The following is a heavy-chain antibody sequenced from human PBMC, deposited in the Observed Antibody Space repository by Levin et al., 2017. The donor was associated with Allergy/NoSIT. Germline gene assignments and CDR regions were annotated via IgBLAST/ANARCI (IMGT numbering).Heavy chain of an antibody. D-gene: IGHD5-18*01. V-gene: IGHV3-74*01. CDR3: ARVSRAMGNFDY. CDR2: INSDGSST. Sequence: GGSLRLSCAASGFTFSSYWMHWVRQAPGEGLVWVSRINSDGSSTSYADSVKGRFTISRDNAKNTLYLQMNSLRAEDTAVYYCARVSRAMGNFDYWGQGTLVTVSS. CDR1: GFTFSSYW. J-gene: IGHJ4*02.